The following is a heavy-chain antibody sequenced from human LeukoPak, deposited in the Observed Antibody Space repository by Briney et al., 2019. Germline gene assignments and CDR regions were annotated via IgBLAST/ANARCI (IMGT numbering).Heavy chain of an antibody. CDR2: ISGSGGST. V-gene: IGHV3-23*01. Sequence: GGSLRLSCAASGFTFSSYAMSWVRQAPGKGLEWVSAISGSGGSTYYADSVKGRFTISRDNSKNTLYLQMNSLRAEDTAVYYCARDCSSTSCPLTPTFDYWGQGTLVTVSS. CDR3: ARDCSSTSCPLTPTFDY. CDR1: GFTFSSYA. J-gene: IGHJ4*02. D-gene: IGHD2-2*01.